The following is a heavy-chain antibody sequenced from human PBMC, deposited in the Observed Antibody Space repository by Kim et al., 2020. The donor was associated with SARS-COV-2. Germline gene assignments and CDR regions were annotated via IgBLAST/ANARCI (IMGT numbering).Heavy chain of an antibody. Sequence: GGSLRLSCAASGFTFDDYGMSWVRQAPGKGLEWVSGINWNGGSTGYADSVKGRFTISRDNAKNSLYLQMNSLRAEDTALYYCARVTFKGYSSAWDNYYYYYGMDVWGQGTTVTVSS. D-gene: IGHD6-19*01. J-gene: IGHJ6*02. V-gene: IGHV3-20*04. CDR1: GFTFDDYG. CDR3: ARVTFKGYSSAWDNYYYYYGMDV. CDR2: INWNGGST.